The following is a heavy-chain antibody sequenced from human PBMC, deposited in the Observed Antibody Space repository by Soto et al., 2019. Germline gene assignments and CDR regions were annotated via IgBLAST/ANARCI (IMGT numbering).Heavy chain of an antibody. CDR3: ARVGPLWFGELSPPKYYYYGMDV. Sequence: QVQLQQWGAGLLKPSETLSLTCAVYGGSFSGYYWSWIRQPPGKGLEWIGEINHSGSTNYNPSLKGRVTISVDTSKNQFSLKLSSVPAADTAVYYCARVGPLWFGELSPPKYYYYGMDVWGQGTTVTVSS. CDR1: GGSFSGYY. V-gene: IGHV4-34*01. D-gene: IGHD3-10*01. CDR2: INHSGST. J-gene: IGHJ6*02.